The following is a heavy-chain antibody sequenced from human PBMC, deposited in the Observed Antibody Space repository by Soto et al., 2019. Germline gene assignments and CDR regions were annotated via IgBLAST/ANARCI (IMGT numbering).Heavy chain of an antibody. CDR1: GFTFSSYA. Sequence: EVQLLESGGGLVQPGGSLRLSCAASGFTFSSYAMSWVRQAPGKGLEWVSGISGSGSSTYYADSVKGRFTISRDNAKNSLYLQMNSLRAEDTAVYYCARDQEGSAHDYWGQGTLVTVSS. V-gene: IGHV3-23*01. J-gene: IGHJ4*02. CDR2: ISGSGSST. D-gene: IGHD6-19*01. CDR3: ARDQEGSAHDY.